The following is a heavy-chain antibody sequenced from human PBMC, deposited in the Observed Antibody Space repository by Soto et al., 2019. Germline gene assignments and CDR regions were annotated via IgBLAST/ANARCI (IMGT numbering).Heavy chain of an antibody. CDR1: GFTFSSYV. D-gene: IGHD3-16*01. J-gene: IGHJ3*02. CDR2: SSGSGGST. V-gene: IGHV3-23*01. CDR3: AKGGSHSWYDAFDI. Sequence: EVQLLESGGGLVQPGGSLRLSCAASGFTFSSYVMNWVRQAPGKGLEWVSTSSGSGGSTYYADAVEGRFTFSRDNSKNTLHLLMNSLRAEDTAVYYCAKGGSHSWYDAFDIWGQGTMVTVSS.